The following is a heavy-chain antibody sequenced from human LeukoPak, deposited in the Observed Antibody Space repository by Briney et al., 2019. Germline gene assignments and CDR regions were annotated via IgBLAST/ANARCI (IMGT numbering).Heavy chain of an antibody. V-gene: IGHV3-64*01. CDR2: ISSNGGST. J-gene: IGHJ4*02. Sequence: GGSLRLSCAASGFTFSSYAMHWVRQAPGKGLEYDSAISSNGGSTYYANSVKGRFTISRDNSKNTLYLQMGSLRAEDMAVYYCARVRWFGESYFDYWGQGTLVTVSS. CDR3: ARVRWFGESYFDY. CDR1: GFTFSSYA. D-gene: IGHD3-10*01.